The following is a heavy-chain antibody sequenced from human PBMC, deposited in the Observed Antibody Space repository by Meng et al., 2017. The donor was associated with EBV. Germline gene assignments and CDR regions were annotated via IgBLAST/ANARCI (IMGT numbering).Heavy chain of an antibody. CDR1: GFTFSSYA. V-gene: IGHV3-23*01. CDR3: AKDLAGGIAVDY. J-gene: IGHJ4*02. CDR2: ISGSGGST. Sequence: GELLGSGGGVVRPGGSLRRSCAASGFTFSSYAMSWVRQAPGKGLEWVSAISGSGGSTYYADSVKGRFTISRDNSKNTLYLQMNSLRAEDTAVYYCAKDLAGGIAVDYWGQGTLVTVSS. D-gene: IGHD6-13*01.